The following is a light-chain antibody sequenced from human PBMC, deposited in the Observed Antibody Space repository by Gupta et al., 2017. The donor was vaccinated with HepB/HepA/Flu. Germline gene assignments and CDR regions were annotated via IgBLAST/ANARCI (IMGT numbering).Light chain of an antibody. CDR2: GKN. CDR1: SLRSYY. Sequence: SSELTQDPAVSVALGQTVRITCQGDSLRSYYASWYQQKPGQAPVLVIYGKNNRPSGIPERFSGSSPGNTASLTITGAQAEDEADYYCNSRDSSGNHLYVFGTGTKVTVL. V-gene: IGLV3-19*01. CDR3: NSRDSSGNHLYV. J-gene: IGLJ1*01.